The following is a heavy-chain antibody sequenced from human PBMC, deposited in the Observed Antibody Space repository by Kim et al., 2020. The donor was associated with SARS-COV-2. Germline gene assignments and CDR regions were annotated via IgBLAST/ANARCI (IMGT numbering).Heavy chain of an antibody. V-gene: IGHV3-74*01. J-gene: IGHJ4*02. D-gene: IGHD6-13*01. Sequence: TCADSVKGRFTVSRDNAKNTLYMQMNNLRVEDTAVYYCAREWGTAAQNWGQGTLVTVSS. CDR3: AREWGTAAQN.